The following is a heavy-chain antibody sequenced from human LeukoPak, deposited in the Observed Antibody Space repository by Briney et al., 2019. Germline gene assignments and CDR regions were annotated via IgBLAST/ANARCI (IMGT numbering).Heavy chain of an antibody. Sequence: GGSLRLSCAASGFTFSSYPMHWVRQAPGKGLEWVAVISDGGNDKHYADSVKGRFTISRDNSKNTLYLQMNSLRTEDTAVYYCARDRVVASADYYFDSWGQGTLVTVSS. CDR1: GFTFSSYP. CDR2: ISDGGNDK. CDR3: ARDRVVASADYYFDS. D-gene: IGHD6-13*01. V-gene: IGHV3-30*04. J-gene: IGHJ4*02.